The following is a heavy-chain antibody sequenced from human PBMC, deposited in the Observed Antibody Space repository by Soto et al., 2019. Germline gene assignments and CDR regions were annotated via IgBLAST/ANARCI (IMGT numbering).Heavy chain of an antibody. CDR3: ARGGSYYAH. D-gene: IGHD3-16*01. CDR2: INSVSGGT. J-gene: IGHJ4*02. Sequence: QVQLVQSGAEVKQPGASVRVSCKASGNTHTIYFIHWLRQAPGQGLEWMGWINSVSGGTNYAPRFRGRVSMTRDTSSATAFMDLSGLRSDDTAVYYRARGGSYYAHWGQGTLVTVSS. CDR1: GNTHTIYF. V-gene: IGHV1-2*02.